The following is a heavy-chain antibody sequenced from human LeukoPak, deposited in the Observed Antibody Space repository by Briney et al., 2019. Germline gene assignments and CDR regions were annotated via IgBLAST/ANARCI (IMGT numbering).Heavy chain of an antibody. CDR1: GFTFSSYS. D-gene: IGHD4-17*01. J-gene: IGHJ3*02. V-gene: IGHV3-21*01. CDR3: ARDLSYGVGAFDI. Sequence: GGSLRLSCAASGFTFSSYSMNWVRQAPGKGLEWVSSISSSSSYIYYTDSVKGRFTISRDNAKNSLYLQMNSLRAEDTAVYYCARDLSYGVGAFDIWGQGTMVTVSS. CDR2: ISSSSSYI.